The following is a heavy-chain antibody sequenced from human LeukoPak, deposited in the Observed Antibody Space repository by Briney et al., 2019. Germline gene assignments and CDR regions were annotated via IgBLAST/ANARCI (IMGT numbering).Heavy chain of an antibody. CDR1: GGSISSSSYY. CDR3: IWFGELYRHYYGMDV. V-gene: IGHV4-39*01. Sequence: PSETLSLTCTVSGGSISSSSYYWGWIRQPPGKGLEWIGSIYYSGSTYYNPSLKSRVTISVDTSKNQFSLKLSSVTAADTAVYYCIWFGELYRHYYGMDVWGQGTTVTVSS. J-gene: IGHJ6*02. CDR2: IYYSGST. D-gene: IGHD3-10*01.